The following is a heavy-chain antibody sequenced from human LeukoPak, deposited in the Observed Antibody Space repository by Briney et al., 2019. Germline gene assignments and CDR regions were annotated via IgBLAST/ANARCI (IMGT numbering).Heavy chain of an antibody. Sequence: GGSLRLSCAASGFTFSSNAMTWVRQAPGKRLEWVSTISGSGGSTYYADSVKGRFTISRDNSKNTLYLQMNSLRAEDTAVYYCARRKPITSPHWFDPWGQGTLVTVSS. V-gene: IGHV3-23*01. J-gene: IGHJ5*02. D-gene: IGHD2-2*01. CDR3: ARRKPITSPHWFDP. CDR2: ISGSGGST. CDR1: GFTFSSNA.